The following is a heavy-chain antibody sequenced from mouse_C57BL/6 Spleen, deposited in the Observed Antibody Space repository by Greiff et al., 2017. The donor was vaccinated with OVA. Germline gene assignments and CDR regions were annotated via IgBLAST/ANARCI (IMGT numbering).Heavy chain of an antibody. J-gene: IGHJ2*01. Sequence: VQLQQSDAELVKPGASVKISCKVSGYTFTDHTIHWMKQRPEQGLEWIGYIYPRDGSTKYNEKFKGKATLTAAKSSSTAYKQLNSLTSDDSAVYCGRRVYYDYDLDYWGQGTTLTVSS. V-gene: IGHV1-78*01. D-gene: IGHD2-4*01. CDR1: GYTFTDHT. CDR3: RRVYYDYDLDY. CDR2: IYPRDGST.